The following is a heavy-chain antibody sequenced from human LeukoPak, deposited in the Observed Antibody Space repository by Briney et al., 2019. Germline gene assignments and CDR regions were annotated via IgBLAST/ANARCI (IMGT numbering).Heavy chain of an antibody. CDR2: FDPEDGET. CDR3: ARDKERRVVGATRGPYDY. V-gene: IGHV1-24*01. J-gene: IGHJ4*02. D-gene: IGHD1-26*01. Sequence: ASVKVSCKVSGYTLTELSMHWVRQAPGEGLEWMGGFDPEDGETIYAQKFQGRVTMTRDTSTSTVYMELSSLRSEDTAVYYCARDKERRVVGATRGPYDYWGQGTLVTVSS. CDR1: GYTLTELS.